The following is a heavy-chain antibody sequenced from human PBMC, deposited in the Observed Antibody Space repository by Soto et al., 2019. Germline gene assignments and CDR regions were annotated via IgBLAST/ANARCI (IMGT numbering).Heavy chain of an antibody. Sequence: ASVKVSCKASGYIFTAYSMHWVRQAPGQGLEWMGVVNPSGGSTNYAQKFQGRITMTRDTSTSTVYMDLSSLRSEDTAVYYCAREMELSYGPNWFDPWGQGTLVTVSS. CDR3: AREMELSYGPNWFDP. V-gene: IGHV1-46*01. CDR1: GYIFTAYS. CDR2: VNPSGGST. J-gene: IGHJ5*02. D-gene: IGHD5-18*01.